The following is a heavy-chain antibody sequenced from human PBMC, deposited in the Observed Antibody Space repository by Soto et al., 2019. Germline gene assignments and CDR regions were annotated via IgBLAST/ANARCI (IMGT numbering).Heavy chain of an antibody. D-gene: IGHD3-22*01. CDR3: ATWVRGSLYDNSANIQS. J-gene: IGHJ5*01. V-gene: IGHV3-30*03. CDR1: GFIFSSKG. Sequence: QVQLVESGGGVVQPGRSLRLTCAASGFIFSSKGMHWVRQAPGMGLEWVALVSNDGSRKYYADSVKGRFTISRDNSENTWYLQTSSLRPEDTALYYCATWVRGSLYDNSANIQSRDHGTQLIISS. CDR2: VSNDGSRK.